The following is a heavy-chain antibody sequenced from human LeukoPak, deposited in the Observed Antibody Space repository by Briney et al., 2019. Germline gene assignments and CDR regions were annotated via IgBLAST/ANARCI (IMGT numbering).Heavy chain of an antibody. CDR2: INHSGST. Sequence: SETLSLTCAVYGGSFSGYYWSWIRQPPGKGLEWIGEINHSGSTNYNPSLKSRVTISVDTSKNQFSLKLSSVTAADTAVYYCARQLLDSSGYYPYYFDYWGQGTLVTVSS. CDR1: GGSFSGYY. V-gene: IGHV4-34*01. J-gene: IGHJ4*02. CDR3: ARQLLDSSGYYPYYFDY. D-gene: IGHD3-22*01.